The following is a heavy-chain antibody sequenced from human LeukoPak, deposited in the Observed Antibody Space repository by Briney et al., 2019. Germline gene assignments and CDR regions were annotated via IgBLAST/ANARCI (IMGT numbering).Heavy chain of an antibody. CDR2: IYWNDDK. CDR1: GFSLSTSGVG. Sequence: SGPTLVKPTQTLTLTCTFSGFSLSTSGVGVGWIRQPPGKALEWLALIYWNDDKRYSPSLKSRLTITKDTSKNQVVLTMTNMDPVDTATYYCAHRYYDFWSGYYIDEGYCFDYWGQGTLVTVSS. D-gene: IGHD3-3*01. V-gene: IGHV2-5*01. J-gene: IGHJ4*02. CDR3: AHRYYDFWSGYYIDEGYCFDY.